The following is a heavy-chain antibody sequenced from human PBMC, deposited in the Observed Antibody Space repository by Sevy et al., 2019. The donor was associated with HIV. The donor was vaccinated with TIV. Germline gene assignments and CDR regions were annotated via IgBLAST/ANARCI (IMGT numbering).Heavy chain of an antibody. D-gene: IGHD3-3*01. Sequence: GGSLRLSCAASGFTFSKAWMNWVRQAPGKGLEWVGRIKSKTDGGTTDYAASVKGRFTISRDDSKSTLYLQMNSLKTVDTAVYYCTTKKDFWSGYFYFDYWGQGTLVTVSS. CDR1: GFTFSKAW. V-gene: IGHV3-15*05. CDR3: TTKKDFWSGYFYFDY. J-gene: IGHJ4*02. CDR2: IKSKTDGGTT.